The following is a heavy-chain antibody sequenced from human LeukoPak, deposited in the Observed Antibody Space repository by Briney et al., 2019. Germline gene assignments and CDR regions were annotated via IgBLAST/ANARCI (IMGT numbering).Heavy chain of an antibody. CDR2: INHSGST. CDR1: GGFFSGYY. J-gene: IGHJ2*01. V-gene: IGHV4-34*01. D-gene: IGHD4-17*01. Sequence: SETLSLTCAVYGGFFSGYYWSWIRQPPGKGLEWIGEINHSGSTNYNPSLKSRVTISVDTSKNQFSLKLSSVTAADTAVYYCARLMHYGDYEYWYFDLWGRGTLVTVSS. CDR3: ARLMHYGDYEYWYFDL.